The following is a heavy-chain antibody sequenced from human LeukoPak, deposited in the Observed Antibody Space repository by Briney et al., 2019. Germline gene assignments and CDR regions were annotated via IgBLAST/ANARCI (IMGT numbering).Heavy chain of an antibody. CDR2: MYPGDSDT. Sequence: GESLKISCKGSGYTFTNYWIGWVRQMPGKGLEWMGMMYPGDSDTRYSPSFQGQVTISADKSISTAYLQWSSLKASDTAMYYCARFDDYCSSTSCYFIYWGQGTLVTVSS. CDR1: GYTFTNYW. J-gene: IGHJ4*02. D-gene: IGHD2-2*01. CDR3: ARFDDYCSSTSCYFIY. V-gene: IGHV5-51*01.